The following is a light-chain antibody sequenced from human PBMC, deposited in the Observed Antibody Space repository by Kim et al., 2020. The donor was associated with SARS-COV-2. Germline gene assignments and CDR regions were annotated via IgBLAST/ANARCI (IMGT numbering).Light chain of an antibody. V-gene: IGLV3-1*01. CDR1: KLGDKY. CDR2: QDT. J-gene: IGLJ2*01. Sequence: VSPGQTASITCTGDKLGDKYACWYQQKPGQSPVLVIYQDTKRPSGIPERFSGSNSGNTATLTISGTQAMDEADYYCQAWDSSTVVFGGGTQLTVL. CDR3: QAWDSSTVV.